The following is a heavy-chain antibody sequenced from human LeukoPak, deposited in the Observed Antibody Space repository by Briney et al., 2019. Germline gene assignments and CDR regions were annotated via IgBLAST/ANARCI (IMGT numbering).Heavy chain of an antibody. V-gene: IGHV1-69*04. CDR2: IIPILGIA. Sequence: SVKVSCKASGGTFSSYAISWVRQAPGQGLEWMGRIIPILGIANYAQKFQGRVTITADKSTSTAYMELSSLRSEDTAVYYCARASYSGRENWFDPWGQGTLVTVSS. CDR1: GGTFSSYA. D-gene: IGHD5-12*01. CDR3: ARASYSGRENWFDP. J-gene: IGHJ5*02.